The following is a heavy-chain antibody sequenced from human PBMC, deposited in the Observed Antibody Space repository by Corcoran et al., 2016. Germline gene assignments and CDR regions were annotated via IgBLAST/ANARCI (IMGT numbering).Heavy chain of an antibody. CDR1: GFTFSSYG. V-gene: IGHV3-33*01. Sequence: QVQLVESGGGVVQPGRSLRRSCAASGFTFSSYGMHWVRQAPGKGLEWVAVIWYDGSNKYYAESVKGRFTISRDNSKNTLSLTMNSLRAGDTAVYYCARGPVGVITPFLDYWGQGTLVTVSS. CDR2: IWYDGSNK. J-gene: IGHJ4*02. D-gene: IGHD3-22*01. CDR3: ARGPVGVITPFLDY.